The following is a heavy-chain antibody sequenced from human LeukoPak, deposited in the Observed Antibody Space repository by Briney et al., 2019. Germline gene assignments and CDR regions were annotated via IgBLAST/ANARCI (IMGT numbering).Heavy chain of an antibody. CDR1: GFTFDDYA. V-gene: IGHV3-23*01. CDR3: AKLVTGRPSGYMDV. CDR2: ISGNGGST. D-gene: IGHD6-6*01. J-gene: IGHJ6*03. Sequence: PGGSLRLSCAASGFTFDDYAMSWVRQAPGKGLEWVSGISGNGGSTSYADSVKGRFTISRDNSKNTLYVQMNSLRAGDTAVYYCAKLVTGRPSGYMDVWGKGTTVTVSS.